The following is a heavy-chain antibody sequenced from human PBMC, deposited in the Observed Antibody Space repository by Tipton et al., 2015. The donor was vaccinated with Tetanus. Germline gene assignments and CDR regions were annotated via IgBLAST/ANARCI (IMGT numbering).Heavy chain of an antibody. CDR3: VREGNMLERYFDL. CDR1: GDSIGTHF. J-gene: IGHJ2*01. D-gene: IGHD1-1*01. Sequence: GLVKPSETLTLTCTVSGDSIGTHFWTWIRQAPGKAPEWIGYSYCVGSPNHNPSLKGRVSISRDTSTNQVSLKLTSVTAADTAVYYCVREGNMLERYFDLWGRGTLVTVSS. V-gene: IGHV4-59*11. CDR2: SYCVGSP.